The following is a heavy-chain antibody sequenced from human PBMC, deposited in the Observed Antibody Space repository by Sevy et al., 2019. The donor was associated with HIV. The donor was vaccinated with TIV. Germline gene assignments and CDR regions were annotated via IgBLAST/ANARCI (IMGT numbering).Heavy chain of an antibody. CDR2: IYYSGST. CDR3: ARAGDRHRGRFAP. V-gene: IGHV4-31*03. Sequence: SETLSLTCTVSGGSISSGGYYWSWIRQHPGKGLEWIGYIYYSGSTYYNPSLKSRVTISVDTSKNQFSLKLSSVTAADTAVYYCARAGDRHRGRFAPWGQGTLVTVSS. CDR1: GGSISSGGYY. D-gene: IGHD2-21*01. J-gene: IGHJ5*02.